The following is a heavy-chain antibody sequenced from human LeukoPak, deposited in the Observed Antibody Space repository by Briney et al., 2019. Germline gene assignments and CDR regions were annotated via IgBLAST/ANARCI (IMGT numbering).Heavy chain of an antibody. V-gene: IGHV3-53*01. Sequence: GGSLRLSCAASGFTVSSNYMTWVRQAPGKGLEWVSVIYRAGNTYYADSVKGRFTISRDNSKNTVYLQMNSLRAEDTAVYYCAREENNYDILTGKTHNWFDPWGQGTLVTVSS. CDR3: AREENNYDILTGKTHNWFDP. CDR2: IYRAGNT. D-gene: IGHD3-9*01. J-gene: IGHJ5*02. CDR1: GFTVSSNY.